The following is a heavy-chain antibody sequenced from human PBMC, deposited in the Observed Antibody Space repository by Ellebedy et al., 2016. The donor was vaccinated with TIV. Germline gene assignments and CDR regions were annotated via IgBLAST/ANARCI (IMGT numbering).Heavy chain of an antibody. J-gene: IGHJ4*02. CDR3: ARSGGWYTPYDY. CDR2: FYSSGSG. V-gene: IGHV4-59*01. D-gene: IGHD6-19*01. Sequence: MPSETLSLTCTVSGYSISGYCWSWIRQPPGKGLEWIGYFYSSGSGEYNPSLKSRVTMSVDTSRGQFSLRLNSVTAADTAVYYCARSGGWYTPYDYWGQGTLVTVSS. CDR1: GYSISGYC.